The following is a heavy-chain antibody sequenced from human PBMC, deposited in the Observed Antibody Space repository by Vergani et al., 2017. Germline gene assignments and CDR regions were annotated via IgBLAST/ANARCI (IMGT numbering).Heavy chain of an antibody. Sequence: QVQLVQSGAEVKKPGASVKVSCKASGYTFTGYYMHWVRQAPGQGLEWMGWINPNSGGTNYAQKFQGWVTMTRETSISTAYMELSRLRSDDTAVYYCARDRGYSGYAGADFDYWGQGTLVTVSS. CDR3: ARDRGYSGYAGADFDY. CDR2: INPNSGGT. CDR1: GYTFTGYY. J-gene: IGHJ4*02. D-gene: IGHD5-12*01. V-gene: IGHV1-2*04.